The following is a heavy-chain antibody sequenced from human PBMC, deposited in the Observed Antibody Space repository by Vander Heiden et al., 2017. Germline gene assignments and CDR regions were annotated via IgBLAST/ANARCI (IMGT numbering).Heavy chain of an antibody. CDR1: GFTISSYG. D-gene: IGHD7-27*01. J-gene: IGHJ6*02. CDR2: IWYDGSNK. V-gene: IGHV3-33*01. CDR3: ARGTSLWAYYYYGMDV. Sequence: QVQLAESGGGVVETGRYLRLTWAAYGFTISSYGMHWVRQAPGKGLEWVAVIWYDGSNKYYADSVKGRFTISRDNSKNTLYLQMNSLRAEDTAVYYCARGTSLWAYYYYGMDVWGQGTTVTVSS.